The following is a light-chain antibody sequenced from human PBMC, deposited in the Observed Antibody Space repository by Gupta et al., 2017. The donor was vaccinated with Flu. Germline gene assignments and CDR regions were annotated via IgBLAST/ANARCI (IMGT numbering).Light chain of an antibody. CDR3: VLYMGSGISM. V-gene: IGLV8-61*01. CDR2: ITS. Sequence: SGSVSTNYYPSWYQQAPGQAPRTLIYITSAHAAGVPDRFSGSILGNKAALTITGAQADDESGYYCVLYMGSGISMFGGGTKLTVL. J-gene: IGLJ3*02. CDR1: SGSVSTNYY.